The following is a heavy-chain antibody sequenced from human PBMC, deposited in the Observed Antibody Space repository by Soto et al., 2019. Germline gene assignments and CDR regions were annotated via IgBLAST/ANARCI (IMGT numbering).Heavy chain of an antibody. V-gene: IGHV3-30*19. J-gene: IGHJ4*02. CDR2: ISYDGTNK. Sequence: QVQLVESGGGVVQPERSLRLSCAASGFTFTSYGMHWVRQAPGKGLEWVAVISYDGTNKYYADSVKGRFTISRDKSNNMLYLQMTSLTADDTAVYYCARGGHYRFSNSWFCDNWGQGTLVTVA. CDR3: ARGGHYRFSNSWFCDN. D-gene: IGHD6-13*01. CDR1: GFTFTSYG.